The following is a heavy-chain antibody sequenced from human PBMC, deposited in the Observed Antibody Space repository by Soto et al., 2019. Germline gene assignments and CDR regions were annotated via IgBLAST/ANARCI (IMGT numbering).Heavy chain of an antibody. J-gene: IGHJ6*02. CDR1: GGTFSSYA. CDR3: ARDSYSNGYNWNYYYYGMDV. CDR2: IIPIFGTA. D-gene: IGHD1-20*01. Sequence: QVQLVQSGAEVKKPGSSVKVSCKASGGTFSSYAISWVRQAPGQGLEWMGGIIPIFGTANYAQKFEGRVTITAHEATSTAYMELSSLRSEDTAVYYCARDSYSNGYNWNYYYYGMDVWGQGTTVTVSS. V-gene: IGHV1-69*12.